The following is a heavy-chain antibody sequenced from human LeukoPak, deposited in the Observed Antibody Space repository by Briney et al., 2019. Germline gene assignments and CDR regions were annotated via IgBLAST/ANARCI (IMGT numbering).Heavy chain of an antibody. CDR2: ISHDGSNK. J-gene: IGHJ3*02. V-gene: IGHV3-30*04. CDR1: GFTFSSYA. Sequence: GGPLRLSCAASGFTFSSYAMHWVRQAPGKGLEWVAVISHDGSNKYYADSVKGRFTISRDNSKNTLYLQMNSLRAEDTAVYYCARESGVAAFDIWGQGTMVTVSS. CDR3: ARESGVAAFDI. D-gene: IGHD3-3*01.